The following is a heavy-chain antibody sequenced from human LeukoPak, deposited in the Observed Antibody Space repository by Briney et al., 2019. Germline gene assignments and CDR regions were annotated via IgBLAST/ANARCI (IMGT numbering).Heavy chain of an antibody. D-gene: IGHD1-26*01. Sequence: SETLSLTCTVSAGSISSYYWSWIQQPPGKGLEWIGYIYYSGSTNYNPSLKSRVTISVDTSKNQFSLKLGSVTAADTAVYYCARGPLGAPAGNWFDPWGQGTLVTVSS. J-gene: IGHJ5*02. CDR3: ARGPLGAPAGNWFDP. CDR1: AGSISSYY. CDR2: IYYSGST. V-gene: IGHV4-59*01.